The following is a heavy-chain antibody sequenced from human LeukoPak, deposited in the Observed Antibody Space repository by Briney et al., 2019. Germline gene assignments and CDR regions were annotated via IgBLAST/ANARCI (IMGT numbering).Heavy chain of an antibody. V-gene: IGHV3-48*01. CDR2: ISGSGDNI. Sequence: GGSLRLSCAASGFAFPTYNMNWVRQAPGKGLECVSYISGSGDNIWYADSVKGRFTVSRDNAKDSLYLQMNSLRAEDTAVYFSARLRGSPVYPDYWGQGTLVTVSS. CDR3: ARLRGSPVYPDY. D-gene: IGHD5-12*01. CDR1: GFAFPTYN. J-gene: IGHJ4*02.